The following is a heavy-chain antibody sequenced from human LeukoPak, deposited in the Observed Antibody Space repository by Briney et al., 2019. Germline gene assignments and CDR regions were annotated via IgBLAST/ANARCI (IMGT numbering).Heavy chain of an antibody. CDR2: IYCDGSKT. J-gene: IGHJ5*01. D-gene: IGHD3-16*01. V-gene: IGHV5-51*01. CDR3: ARRAELGMRYSDS. CDR1: GYIFTDYW. Sequence: NAGESLKISCQGSGYIFTDYWIGWVRQMPGKGLEWMAIIYCDGSKTIYSPSFQSQVTISVDKSTDTAYLQWTSLKASDTAIYFCARRAELGMRYSDSWGQGALVTVSS.